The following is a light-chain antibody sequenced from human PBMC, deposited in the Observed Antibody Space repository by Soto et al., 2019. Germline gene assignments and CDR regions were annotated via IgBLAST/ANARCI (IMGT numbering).Light chain of an antibody. V-gene: IGKV3-15*01. CDR2: GAS. CDR1: QSVSIN. Sequence: EIVMTQSPTTLSVSPGERATLSCRASQSVSINLAWYQQRPGQAPRLLIYGASTRATGIPARFSGSGSGTEFTLTISSLQPEDFAVYYCQQRNIWPPVTFGQGTRLE. CDR3: QQRNIWPPVT. J-gene: IGKJ5*01.